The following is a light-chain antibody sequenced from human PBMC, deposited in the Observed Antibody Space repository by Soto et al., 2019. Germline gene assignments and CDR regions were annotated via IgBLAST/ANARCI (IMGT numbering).Light chain of an antibody. J-gene: IGKJ4*01. CDR3: QQYNNWPPLT. CDR1: QSVSSN. V-gene: IGKV3-15*01. Sequence: ETVLTQSPGTLYLSPGERATLSCRASQSVSSNLAWYQQKPGQAPRLLIYGASTRATGIPARFSGSGSGTEFTLTISSLQSEDFAVYYCQQYNNWPPLTFGGGTKEEIQ. CDR2: GAS.